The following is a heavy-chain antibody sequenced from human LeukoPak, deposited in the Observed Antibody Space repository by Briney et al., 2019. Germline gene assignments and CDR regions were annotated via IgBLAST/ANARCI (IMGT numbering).Heavy chain of an antibody. Sequence: SETLSLTCTVSGGSITTNSYYWSWIRQPPGKGLEWIGEINHSGSTNYNPSLKSRVTISVDTSKNQFSLNLSSVTAADTAVYYCARWEGGSYYDFDYWGQGTLVTVSS. V-gene: IGHV4-34*01. D-gene: IGHD1-26*01. CDR2: INHSGST. J-gene: IGHJ4*02. CDR3: ARWEGGSYYDFDY. CDR1: GGSITTNSYY.